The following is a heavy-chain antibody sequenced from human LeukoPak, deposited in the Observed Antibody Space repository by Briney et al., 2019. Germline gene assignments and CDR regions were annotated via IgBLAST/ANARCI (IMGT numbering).Heavy chain of an antibody. CDR2: ISSSSSYI. J-gene: IGHJ4*02. CDR3: ARVVAVAGNDY. V-gene: IGHV3-21*01. CDR1: GFTFSSYA. Sequence: NSGGSLRLSCAASGFTFSSYAMSWVRQAPGKGLEWVSSISSSSSYIYYADSVKGRFTISRDNAKNSLYLQMNSLRAEDTAVYYCARVVAVAGNDYWGQGTLVTVSS. D-gene: IGHD6-19*01.